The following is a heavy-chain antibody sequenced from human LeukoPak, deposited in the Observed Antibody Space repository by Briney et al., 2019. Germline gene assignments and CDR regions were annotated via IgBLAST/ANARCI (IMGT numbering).Heavy chain of an antibody. CDR3: AKGISMGATSYFYYYYYMDV. CDR1: GFTFSSYA. J-gene: IGHJ6*03. Sequence: GGSLRLSCAASGFTFSSYAMSWVRQAPGKGLEWVSAISGSGGSTYYADSVKGRFTISRDNSKNTLYLQMNSLRAEDTAVYYCAKGISMGATSYFYYYYYMDVWGKGTTVTVSS. V-gene: IGHV3-23*01. D-gene: IGHD1-26*01. CDR2: ISGSGGST.